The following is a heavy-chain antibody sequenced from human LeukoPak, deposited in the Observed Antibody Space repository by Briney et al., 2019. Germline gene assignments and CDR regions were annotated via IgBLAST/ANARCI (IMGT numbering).Heavy chain of an antibody. J-gene: IGHJ4*02. CDR1: GFTFSSYS. V-gene: IGHV3-21*01. CDR3: ATTQSVFGYYFDY. CDR2: ISSSSSYI. Sequence: PGGSLRLSCAASGFTFSSYSMNWVRQAPGKGLEWVSSISSSSSYIYYADSVKGRFTISRDNAKNSLYLQMNSLRAEDTAVYYCATTQSVFGYYFDYWGQGTLVTVSS. D-gene: IGHD3-3*01.